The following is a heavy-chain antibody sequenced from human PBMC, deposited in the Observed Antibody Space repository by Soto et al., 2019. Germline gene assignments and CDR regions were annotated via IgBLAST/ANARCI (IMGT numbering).Heavy chain of an antibody. D-gene: IGHD3-10*01. J-gene: IGHJ5*02. CDR3: ARSHYDGSGSYYRIRYNWFDP. CDR2: INHSGST. Sequence: SETLSLTCAVYGGSFSGYYWSWIRQPPGKGLEWIGEINHSGSTNYNPSLKNRVTISVDTSKNQFSLKLSSVTAADTAVYYCARSHYDGSGSYYRIRYNWFDPWGQGTLVTVSS. V-gene: IGHV4-34*01. CDR1: GGSFSGYY.